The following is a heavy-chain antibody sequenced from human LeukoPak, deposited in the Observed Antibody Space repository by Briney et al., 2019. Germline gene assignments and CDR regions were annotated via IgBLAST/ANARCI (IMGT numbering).Heavy chain of an antibody. V-gene: IGHV4-59*01. J-gene: IGHJ4*02. D-gene: IGHD5-18*01. CDR1: VGSISSYY. CDR2: IYYSGST. Sequence: SETLSLTCTVSVGSISSYYWGWVRQPRGKGLEGIGYIYYSGSTNYNPSLTSRGTISVDTSKDQFSLKLSSVTAADTAVYYCARFRGYSYGDFDYWGQGTLVTVSS. CDR3: ARFRGYSYGDFDY.